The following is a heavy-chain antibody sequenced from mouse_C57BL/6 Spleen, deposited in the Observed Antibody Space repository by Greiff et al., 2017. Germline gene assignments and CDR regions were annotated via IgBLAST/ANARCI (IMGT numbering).Heavy chain of an antibody. V-gene: IGHV1-82*01. Sequence: VQLVESGPELVKPGASVKISCKASGYAFSSSWMNWVKQRPGKGLEWIGRIYPGDGDTNYNGKFKGKATLTADKSSSTAYMQLSSLTSEDSAVYFCARSQLTTRFDYWGQGTTLTVSS. CDR2: IYPGDGDT. D-gene: IGHD2-1*01. J-gene: IGHJ2*01. CDR1: GYAFSSSW. CDR3: ARSQLTTRFDY.